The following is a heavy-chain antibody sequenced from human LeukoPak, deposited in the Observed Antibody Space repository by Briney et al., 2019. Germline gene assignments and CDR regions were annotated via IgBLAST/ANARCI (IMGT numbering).Heavy chain of an antibody. J-gene: IGHJ3*02. CDR1: GGSISSYY. Sequence: SETLSLTCTVSGGSISSYYWSWIRQPPGKGLEWIGYIYTSGSTNYNPSLKSRVTISVDTSNNQFSLKLSSVTAADTAVYYCARSIIAVAGAFDIWGQGTMVTVSS. V-gene: IGHV4-4*09. CDR3: ARSIIAVAGAFDI. CDR2: IYTSGST. D-gene: IGHD6-19*01.